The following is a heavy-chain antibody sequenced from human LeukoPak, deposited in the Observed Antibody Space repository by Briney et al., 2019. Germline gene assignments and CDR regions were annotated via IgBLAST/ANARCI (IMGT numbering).Heavy chain of an antibody. CDR2: ISPSGST. Sequence: PSETLSLTCAVSGYSISSGYYWGWIRQPPGKGLEWIGSISPSGSTFYNPSLKSRVTISVDTSKIQFSLKLRSVTAADTAVYYCALSPLGAAGTWSGLFDYWGQGTLVTVSS. CDR3: ALSPLGAAGTWSGLFDY. V-gene: IGHV4-38-2*01. J-gene: IGHJ4*02. CDR1: GYSISSGYY. D-gene: IGHD6-13*01.